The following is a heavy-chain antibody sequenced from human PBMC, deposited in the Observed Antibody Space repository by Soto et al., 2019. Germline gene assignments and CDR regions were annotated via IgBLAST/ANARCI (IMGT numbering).Heavy chain of an antibody. Sequence: SETLSLTCTVSGGSISSSSYYWCWIRQPPGKGLEWIGSIYYSGSTYYNPSLKSRVTISVDTSKNQFSLKLSSVTAADTAVYYCARHGEDCSSTSCYPDGMPIYYYYYYMDVWGKGTTVTVSS. V-gene: IGHV4-39*01. J-gene: IGHJ6*03. CDR2: IYYSGST. D-gene: IGHD2-2*01. CDR1: GGSISSSSYY. CDR3: ARHGEDCSSTSCYPDGMPIYYYYYYMDV.